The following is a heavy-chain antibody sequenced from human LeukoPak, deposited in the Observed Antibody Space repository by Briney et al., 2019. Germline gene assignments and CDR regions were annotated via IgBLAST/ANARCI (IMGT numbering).Heavy chain of an antibody. D-gene: IGHD2-2*01. CDR2: IIPILGIA. CDR1: GGTLSSYT. Sequence: GASVKVSCKASGGTLSSYTISWVRQAPGQGLEWMGRIIPILGIANYAQKFQGRVTITADKSTSTAYMELSSLRSEDTALYYCARDRGYCSSTSCYYYYYYGMDVWGQGTTVTVSS. CDR3: ARDRGYCSSTSCYYYYYYGMDV. V-gene: IGHV1-69*04. J-gene: IGHJ6*02.